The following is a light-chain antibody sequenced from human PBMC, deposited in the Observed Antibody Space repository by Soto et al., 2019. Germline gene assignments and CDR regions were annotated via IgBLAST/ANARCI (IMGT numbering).Light chain of an antibody. J-gene: IGLJ2*01. CDR1: SGHSTYA. CDR3: QTWGTGIRV. Sequence: QLVLTQSPSVSAPLGASVKLTCTLSSGHSTYAIAWHQQQPEKGPRYLMKLDSDGRHTKGDGIPDRFSGSSSGAERYLTISSLQSEDEADYYCQTWGTGIRVFGGGTQLTVL. CDR2: LDSDGRH. V-gene: IGLV4-69*01.